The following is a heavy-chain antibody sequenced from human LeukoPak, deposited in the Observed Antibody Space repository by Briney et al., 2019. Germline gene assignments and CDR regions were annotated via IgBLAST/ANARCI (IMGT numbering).Heavy chain of an antibody. Sequence: ASVKVSCKVSGYTLTELSMHWVRQAPGKGLEWMGGFDPEDGETIYAQKFQGRVTMTEDTSTDTAYMELSSLRSEDAAVYYCAVGYCTNGVCYTIGYWGQGTLVTVSS. CDR2: FDPEDGET. J-gene: IGHJ4*02. V-gene: IGHV1-24*01. CDR1: GYTLTELS. CDR3: AVGYCTNGVCYTIGY. D-gene: IGHD2-8*01.